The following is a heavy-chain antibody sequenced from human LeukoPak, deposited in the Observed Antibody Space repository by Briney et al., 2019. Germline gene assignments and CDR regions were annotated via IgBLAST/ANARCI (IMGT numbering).Heavy chain of an antibody. CDR1: GFTFSSYW. Sequence: PGRSLRLSCAASGFTFSSYWMSWVRQAPGKGLEWVANIKQDGSEKYYVDSVKGRFTISRDNAKNSLYLQMNSLRAEDTALYYCAKDMGWGVGASGAFDIWGQGTMVTVSS. CDR2: IKQDGSEK. J-gene: IGHJ3*02. D-gene: IGHD1-26*01. V-gene: IGHV3-7*03. CDR3: AKDMGWGVGASGAFDI.